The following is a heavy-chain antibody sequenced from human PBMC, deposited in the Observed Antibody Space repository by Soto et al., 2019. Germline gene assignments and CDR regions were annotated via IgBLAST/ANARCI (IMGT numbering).Heavy chain of an antibody. CDR1: VFTLSDHY. V-gene: IGHV3-72*01. D-gene: IGHD3-22*01. J-gene: IGHJ4*02. Sequence: RLSCAGSVFTLSDHYIDWVRQAPGKCLEWVGRSRDKPQGYSTAYAASVKGRFTTSRDESKNSAYLQMNSLKTEDTAVYYCVRATYFSDSSGYTRCLDYWGQGTLVTVSS. CDR2: SRDKPQGYST. CDR3: VRATYFSDSSGYTRCLDY.